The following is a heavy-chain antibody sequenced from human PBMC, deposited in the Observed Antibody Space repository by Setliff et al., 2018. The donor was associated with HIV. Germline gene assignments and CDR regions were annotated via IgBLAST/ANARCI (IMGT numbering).Heavy chain of an antibody. CDR3: ATDCAVVGGTGSLDS. J-gene: IGHJ4*02. CDR1: GGSFSDYY. CDR2: INHSGRT. D-gene: IGHD1-26*01. Sequence: PSETLSLTCAVYGGSFSDYYWSWIRQPPGKGLEWIGEINHSGRTIQSPSLGSRVTISIDTSKNQFSLKLSSVTASDTAVYYCATDCAVVGGTGSLDSWGQGTLVTVSS. V-gene: IGHV4-34*01.